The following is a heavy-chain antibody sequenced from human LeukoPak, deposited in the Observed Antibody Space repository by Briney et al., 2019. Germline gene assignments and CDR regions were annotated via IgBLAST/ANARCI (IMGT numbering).Heavy chain of an antibody. CDR2: ISYDGSNK. CDR1: GFTFSSYG. CDR3: AKDQEMATYFDY. Sequence: GGSLRLSCAASGFTFSSYGMHWVRQAPGKGLEWVAVISYDGSNKYYADSVKGRFTISRDNSKNTLYLQMNNLRAEDTAVYYCAKDQEMATYFDYWGQGTLVTVSS. J-gene: IGHJ4*02. V-gene: IGHV3-30*18. D-gene: IGHD5-24*01.